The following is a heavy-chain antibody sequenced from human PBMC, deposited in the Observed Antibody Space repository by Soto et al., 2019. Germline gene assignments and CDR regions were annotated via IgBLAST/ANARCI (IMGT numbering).Heavy chain of an antibody. CDR1: GFTFSSHG. J-gene: IGHJ4*02. CDR2: IAYDGSDK. V-gene: IGHV3-30*18. CDR3: AKWEGFWSGYYSG. Sequence: QVQLVESGGGVAQPGRSLRLSCAASGFTFSSHGMHWVRQAPGKGLEWVALIAYDGSDKYYADSVKGRFTISRDNSKNTVYVQMNSLRAEDTAVYYCAKWEGFWSGYYSGWGQGTLVTVSS. D-gene: IGHD3-3*01.